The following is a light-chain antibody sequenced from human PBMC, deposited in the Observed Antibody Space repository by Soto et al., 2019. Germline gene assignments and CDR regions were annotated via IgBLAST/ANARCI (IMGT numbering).Light chain of an antibody. CDR2: DVT. J-gene: IGLJ1*01. CDR1: SSDIGGYNS. CDR3: SSFTDGNTLV. V-gene: IGLV2-8*01. Sequence: QSVLTQSPSASGSPGQSVTISCTGTSSDIGGYNSVSWYQQHPGKAPKVMIYDVTKRPSGVPDRFSGSKSGNTASLTVSALQADDEADYYCSSFTDGNTLVFGTGTKVTVL.